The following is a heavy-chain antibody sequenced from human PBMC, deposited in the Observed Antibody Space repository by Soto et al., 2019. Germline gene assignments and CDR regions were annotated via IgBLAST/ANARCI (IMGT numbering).Heavy chain of an antibody. J-gene: IGHJ5*02. V-gene: IGHV3-33*01. Sequence: PGGSLRLSCAASGFTFSSYGMHWVRQAPGKGLEWVAVIWYDGSNKYYADSVKGRFTISRDNSKNTLYLQMNSLRAEDTAVYYCARGVISPYYCDSTYWFDPWGQGTLVTVSS. D-gene: IGHD3-22*01. CDR2: IWYDGSNK. CDR1: GFTFSSYG. CDR3: ARGVISPYYCDSTYWFDP.